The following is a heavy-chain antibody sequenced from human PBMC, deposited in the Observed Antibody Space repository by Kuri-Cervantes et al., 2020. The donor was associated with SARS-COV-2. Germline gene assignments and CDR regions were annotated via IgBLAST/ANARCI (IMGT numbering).Heavy chain of an antibody. D-gene: IGHD3-9*01. J-gene: IGHJ4*02. CDR2: ISAYNGNT. CDR1: GYTFTSYG. Sequence: ASVKVSCKASGYTFTSYGISWVRQAPGQGLEWMGWISAYNGNTNYAQKLQGRVTMTTDTSTSTAYMELRSLRSEDTAVYYCARGYYDILTGYPFDYWGQGTLVTVSS. CDR3: ARGYYDILTGYPFDY. V-gene: IGHV1-18*01.